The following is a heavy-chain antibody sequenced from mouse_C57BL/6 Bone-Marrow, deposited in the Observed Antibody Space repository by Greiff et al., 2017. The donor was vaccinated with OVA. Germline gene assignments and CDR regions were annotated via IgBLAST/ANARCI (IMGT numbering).Heavy chain of an antibody. J-gene: IGHJ3*01. D-gene: IGHD2-4*01. CDR1: GFTFSDYY. CDR2: ISHGGGST. Sequence: EVQGVESGGGLVQPGGSLKLSCAASGFTFSDYYMYWVRQTPEKRLEWVAYISHGGGSTYYPDTVKGRFTISRDNAKNTLYLQMSRLKTEDTAMYYCARHLDNYDYGFAYWGQGTLVTVSA. V-gene: IGHV5-12*01. CDR3: ARHLDNYDYGFAY.